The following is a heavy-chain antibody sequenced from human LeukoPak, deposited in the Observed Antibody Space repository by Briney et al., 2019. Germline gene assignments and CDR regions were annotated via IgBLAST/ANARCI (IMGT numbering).Heavy chain of an antibody. CDR3: AYDSSGSS. CDR1: RGSISSTTFY. D-gene: IGHD3-22*01. CDR2: IYYSGST. J-gene: IGHJ5*02. V-gene: IGHV4-39*06. Sequence: SETLSLTCSVSRGSISSTTFYWDWIRQPPGKGLEWIGGIYYSGSTNYNPSLKSRVTISVATSKNQFPLKLSSVTAADTAVYYCAYDSSGSSWGQGALVTVSS.